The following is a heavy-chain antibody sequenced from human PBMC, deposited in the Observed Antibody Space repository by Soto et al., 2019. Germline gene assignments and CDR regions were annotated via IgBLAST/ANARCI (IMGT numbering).Heavy chain of an antibody. CDR2: ISSSSNTI. Sequence: EVQLVESGGGLVQPGGSLRLSCAAGGFTFSSYRMNWVRQAPGKGLKWLSYISSSSNTIYCADSVKGRFTISRDNVKNSLYLEMNSLRDEDTAVYYCARAFSQCLVRPIAYWGQGTLVTVSS. CDR1: GFTFSSYR. CDR3: ARAFSQCLVRPIAY. D-gene: IGHD6-19*01. V-gene: IGHV3-48*02. J-gene: IGHJ4*02.